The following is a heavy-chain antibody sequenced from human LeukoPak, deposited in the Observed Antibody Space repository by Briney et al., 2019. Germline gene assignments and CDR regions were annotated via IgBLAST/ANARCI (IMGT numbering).Heavy chain of an antibody. D-gene: IGHD6-6*01. Sequence: PSETLSLTCAVYGGSFSGYYWSWIRQPPGKGLEWIGEINHSGSTNYNPSLKSRVTISVDTSKNQFSLKLSSVTAADTAVYYCARDSYSSSLPGWFDPWGQGTLVTVSS. J-gene: IGHJ5*02. V-gene: IGHV4-34*01. CDR3: ARDSYSSSLPGWFDP. CDR1: GGSFSGYY. CDR2: INHSGST.